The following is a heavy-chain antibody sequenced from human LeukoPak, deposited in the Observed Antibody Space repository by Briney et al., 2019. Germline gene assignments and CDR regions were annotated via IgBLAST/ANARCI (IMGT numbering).Heavy chain of an antibody. CDR2: IYYSGST. V-gene: IGHV4-39*01. D-gene: IGHD7-27*01. J-gene: IGHJ6*03. CDR3: ARRKNGDSYYMDV. CDR1: GGSISSSSYY. Sequence: KPSETLSLTCTVSGGSISSSSYYWGWIRQPPGKGLEWIGSIYYSGSTYYNPSLKSRVTISVDTSKNQFSLKLSSVTAADTAVYYCARRKNGDSYYMDVWGKGTTVTVSS.